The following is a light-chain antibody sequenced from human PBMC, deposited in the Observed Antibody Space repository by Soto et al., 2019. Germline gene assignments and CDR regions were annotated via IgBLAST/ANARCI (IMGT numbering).Light chain of an antibody. Sequence: EIVMTQSPATLSVSPGERATLSCRASQSVGSDLAWYQQKPGQAPRLVIYAASTRATGVPARFSGSGSGTEFTLTISSLQSEDVAAYYCQQYENWPWTFGQGTKVEI. CDR3: QQYENWPWT. V-gene: IGKV3-15*01. J-gene: IGKJ1*01. CDR2: AAS. CDR1: QSVGSD.